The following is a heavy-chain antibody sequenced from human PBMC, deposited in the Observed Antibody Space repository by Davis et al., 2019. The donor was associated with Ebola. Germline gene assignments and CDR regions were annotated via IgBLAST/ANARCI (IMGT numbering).Heavy chain of an antibody. CDR3: ARDPIISLFVPSYGMDV. CDR1: GFTFSTYW. Sequence: GESLKISCAASGFTFSTYWMNWVRQAPGKGLEWLANIRQDGSEEYYVDSVKGRFTISRDNAKNSLFLQMNSLRAEDTAVYYCARDPIISLFVPSYGMDVWGPGTTVVVSS. J-gene: IGHJ6*02. CDR2: IRQDGSEE. D-gene: IGHD3-10*02. V-gene: IGHV3-7*01.